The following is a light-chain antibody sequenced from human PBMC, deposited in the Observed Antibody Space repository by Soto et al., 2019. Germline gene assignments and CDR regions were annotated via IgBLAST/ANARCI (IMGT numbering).Light chain of an antibody. J-gene: IGKJ3*01. V-gene: IGKV3-20*01. CDR1: QSVSSSY. CDR3: QQYGSSPFT. CDR2: GAS. Sequence: ESVLTQSPGTLSMSPGERATLSCRASQSVSSSYSAWYQQKPGQAPRLLIYGASRRATGIPDRFSGSGSGTDFNLTISRLEPEDCAVYYCQQYGSSPFTFGPGTKVDIK.